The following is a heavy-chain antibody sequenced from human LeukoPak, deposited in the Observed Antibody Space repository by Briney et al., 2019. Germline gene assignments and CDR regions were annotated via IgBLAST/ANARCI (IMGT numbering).Heavy chain of an antibody. CDR3: AKHLTNAYYDMIWFEP. D-gene: IGHD3-22*01. V-gene: IGHV4-34*01. Sequence: ASETLSLTCVVYGGSFSGYYWSWIRQPPGKGLEWIGEINHSGSTNYNPSLKSRVTISVDTSENQFSLKLSSVTDADTAVYYCAKHLTNAYYDMIWFEPWGQGTLVTVSS. CDR1: GGSFSGYY. CDR2: INHSGST. J-gene: IGHJ5*02.